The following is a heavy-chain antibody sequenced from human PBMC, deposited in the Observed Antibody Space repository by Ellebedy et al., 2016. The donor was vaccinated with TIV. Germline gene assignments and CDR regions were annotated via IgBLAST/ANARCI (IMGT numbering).Heavy chain of an antibody. CDR3: AKDASDYDLDYYGMDV. V-gene: IGHV3-53*04. CDR2: IYSGGST. D-gene: IGHD5-12*01. CDR1: GFTFSSNY. J-gene: IGHJ6*02. Sequence: GESLKISXAASGFTFSSNYMSWVRQAPGKGLEWVSVIYSGGSTYYADSVKGRFTISRHNSKNTLYLQMNSLRAEDTAVYYCAKDASDYDLDYYGMDVWGQGTTVTVSS.